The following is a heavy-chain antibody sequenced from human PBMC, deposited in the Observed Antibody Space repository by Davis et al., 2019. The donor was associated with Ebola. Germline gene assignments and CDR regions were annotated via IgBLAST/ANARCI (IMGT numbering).Heavy chain of an antibody. D-gene: IGHD3-16*01. CDR2: VTSSGGGT. CDR3: ARHYVHDYYMGLDV. Sequence: GGSLRLSCAASGFTFSSYAMTWARQAPGKGLEWVSAVTSSGGGTYYADSVKGRFTISRDNSKNTLYLQMNSLRVEDTAVYYCARHYVHDYYMGLDVWGQGTTVIVSS. J-gene: IGHJ6*02. CDR1: GFTFSSYA. V-gene: IGHV3-23*01.